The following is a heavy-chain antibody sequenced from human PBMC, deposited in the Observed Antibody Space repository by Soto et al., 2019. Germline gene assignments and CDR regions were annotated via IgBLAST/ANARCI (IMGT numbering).Heavy chain of an antibody. J-gene: IGHJ6*02. D-gene: IGHD2-21*01. CDR1: GFTFTNFW. Sequence: PGGSLRLSCAASGFTFTNFWMSWVRQAPGKGLEWVANIEGDGSVKNYLDSVRGRFTISRDNAKNSIHLQMSSLRADDTAVYYCVRDGWVISRCEIYGMDVWGQGTTVTVSS. V-gene: IGHV3-7*03. CDR3: VRDGWVISRCEIYGMDV. CDR2: IEGDGSVK.